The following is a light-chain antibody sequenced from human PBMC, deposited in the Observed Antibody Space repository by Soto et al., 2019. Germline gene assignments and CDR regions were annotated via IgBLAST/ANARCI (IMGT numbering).Light chain of an antibody. CDR1: SSDVGGYNY. J-gene: IGLJ1*01. V-gene: IGLV2-8*01. CDR2: EVN. Sequence: QSVLTQPPSASGSPGQSVAISCTGTSSDVGGYNYVSWYQLHPGKAPKLMIYEVNMRPSGVPDRFSGSKSGNTASLTVSGLRAEDEADYCCSSYAGSNNYVFGTGTKVTVL. CDR3: SSYAGSNNYV.